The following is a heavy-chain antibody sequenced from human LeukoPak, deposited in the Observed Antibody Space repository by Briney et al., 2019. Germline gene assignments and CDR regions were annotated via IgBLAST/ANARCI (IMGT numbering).Heavy chain of an antibody. CDR1: GGSFSGYY. V-gene: IGHV4-34*01. Sequence: SETPSLTCAVYGGSFSGYYWSWIRQPPGKGLEWIGEINHSGSTNYNPSLKSRVTISVDTSKNQFSLKLSSVTAADTAVYYCARGRGATVTYYYYYYMDVWGKGTTVTVSS. CDR3: ARGRGATVTYYYYYYMDV. J-gene: IGHJ6*03. D-gene: IGHD4-17*01. CDR2: INHSGST.